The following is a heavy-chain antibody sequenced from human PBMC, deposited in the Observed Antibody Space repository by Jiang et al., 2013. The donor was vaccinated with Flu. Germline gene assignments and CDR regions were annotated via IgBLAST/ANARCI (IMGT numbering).Heavy chain of an antibody. CDR2: IYYSGST. Sequence: GKGLEWIGYIYYSGSTYYNPSLKSRVTISVDTSKNQFSLKLSSVTAADTAVYYCARGIAVAGTPRFSPRVCWFDPWGQGTLVTASS. V-gene: IGHV4-31*02. D-gene: IGHD6-19*01. J-gene: IGHJ5*02. CDR3: ARGIAVAGTPRFSPRVCWFDP.